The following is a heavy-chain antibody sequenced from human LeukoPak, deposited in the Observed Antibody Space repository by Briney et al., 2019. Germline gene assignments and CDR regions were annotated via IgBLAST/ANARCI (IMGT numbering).Heavy chain of an antibody. J-gene: IGHJ4*02. CDR1: GGSTSSSNYY. CDR2: IHYSGNT. D-gene: IGHD3-22*01. Sequence: SVTLSLTCTVSGGSTSSSNYYWGWIRQPPGKGLEWIGGIHYSGNTYYNPSLKSRVTISVDRSKNQFSLKLSSVTAADTAVYYCARAGAYDSSGYYQYYFDYWGQGTLVTVSS. V-gene: IGHV4-39*07. CDR3: ARAGAYDSSGYYQYYFDY.